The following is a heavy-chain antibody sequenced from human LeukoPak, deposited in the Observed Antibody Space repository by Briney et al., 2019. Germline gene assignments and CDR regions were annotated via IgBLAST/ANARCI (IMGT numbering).Heavy chain of an antibody. D-gene: IGHD3-16*01. J-gene: IGHJ6*02. V-gene: IGHV3-23*01. CDR3: AKDWVYYYGMDV. Sequence: PGGSLRLSCAASGFTFSSYAMSWVRQTPGKGLEWVSVISGSGGSTYYADSVKGRFTISRDNSKNTLYLQMNSLRAEDTAVYYCAKDWVYYYGMDVWGQGTTVTVSS. CDR2: ISGSGGST. CDR1: GFTFSSYA.